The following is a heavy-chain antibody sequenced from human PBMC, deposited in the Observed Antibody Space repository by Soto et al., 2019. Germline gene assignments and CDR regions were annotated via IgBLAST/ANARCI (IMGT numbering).Heavy chain of an antibody. CDR3: ARDDSSGWYGPYGMDV. J-gene: IGHJ6*02. CDR1: GFTFSSYS. CDR2: ISSSSSTI. V-gene: IGHV3-48*01. D-gene: IGHD6-19*01. Sequence: PGGSLRLSCAASGFTFSSYSMNWVRQAPGKGLEWVSYISSSSSTIYYADSVKGRFTISRDNAKNSLYLQMNSLRAEDTAVYYCARDDSSGWYGPYGMDVWGQGTTVTVSS.